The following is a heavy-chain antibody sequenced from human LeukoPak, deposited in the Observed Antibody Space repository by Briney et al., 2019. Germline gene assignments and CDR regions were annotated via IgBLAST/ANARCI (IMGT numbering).Heavy chain of an antibody. CDR1: GFTFSSHS. V-gene: IGHV3-21*01. CDR2: ISSSSSYI. CDR3: ARVMNVVPAGSRYYYYGMDV. D-gene: IGHD2-2*01. J-gene: IGHJ6*02. Sequence: GGSLRLSCAASGFTFSSHSMNWVRQAPGKGLEWVSSISSSSSYIYYADSVKGRFTISRDNAKNSLYLQMNSLRAEDTAVYYCARVMNVVPAGSRYYYYGMDVWGQGTTVTVSS.